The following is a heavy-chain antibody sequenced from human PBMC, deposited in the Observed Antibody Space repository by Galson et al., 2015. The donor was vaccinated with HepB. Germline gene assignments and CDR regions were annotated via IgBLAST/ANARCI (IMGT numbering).Heavy chain of an antibody. CDR3: AKDSGTLPGYYYMDV. CDR1: GFTFSSYG. D-gene: IGHD1-1*01. V-gene: IGHV3-30*18. Sequence: SLRLSCAASGFTFSSYGMHWVRQAPGKGLEWVAVLSYDGTNKYYADSVKGRFTISRDNSKNTLYLQMNSLRAEDTAVYYCAKDSGTLPGYYYMDVWGKGTTVTVSS. CDR2: LSYDGTNK. J-gene: IGHJ6*03.